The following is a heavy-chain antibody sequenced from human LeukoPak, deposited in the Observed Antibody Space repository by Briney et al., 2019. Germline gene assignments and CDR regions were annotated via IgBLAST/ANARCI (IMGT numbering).Heavy chain of an antibody. CDR2: IDYTGST. J-gene: IGHJ6*02. D-gene: IGHD6-13*01. CDR1: GGSIRSYF. Sequence: SETLSLTCTVSGGSIRSYFWSWIRQSPGKELEWIGFIDYTGSTHYNPSLESRVTMSVDTSRNQFSLKLSSVTAADTAVYHCARHAYSSTWHRYAVDVWGQGTTVTVSS. V-gene: IGHV4-59*08. CDR3: ARHAYSSTWHRYAVDV.